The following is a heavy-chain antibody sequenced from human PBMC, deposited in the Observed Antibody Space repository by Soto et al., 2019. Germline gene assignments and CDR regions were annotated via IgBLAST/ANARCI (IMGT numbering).Heavy chain of an antibody. CDR3: ARMHDFWSGYPSDAFDI. J-gene: IGHJ3*02. Sequence: SETLSLTCTVSGGSTSSGGYYWSWIRQHPGKGLEWIGYIYYSGSTYYNPSLKSRVTISVDTSKNQFSLKLSSVTAADTAVYYCARMHDFWSGYPSDAFDIWGQGTMVT. CDR1: GGSTSSGGYY. CDR2: IYYSGST. V-gene: IGHV4-31*03. D-gene: IGHD3-3*01.